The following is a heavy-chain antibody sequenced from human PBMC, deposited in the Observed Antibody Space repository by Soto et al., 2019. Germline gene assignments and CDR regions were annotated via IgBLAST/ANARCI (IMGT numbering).Heavy chain of an antibody. V-gene: IGHV1-18*04. J-gene: IGHJ4*02. CDR3: VRQYFDFWTDYPDFDY. CDR1: GYTFSKYD. D-gene: IGHD3-3*01. CDR2: ISPNRGRA. Sequence: QVQLVQSGAEMKRPGASVKVSCKASGYTFSKYDVSWVRQAPGQGLEWLGLISPNRGRASYSEKFQGRVTMSTDTPTTTAYLELRSLRSDYTAVYYCVRQYFDFWTDYPDFDYWGQGTLVTVSS.